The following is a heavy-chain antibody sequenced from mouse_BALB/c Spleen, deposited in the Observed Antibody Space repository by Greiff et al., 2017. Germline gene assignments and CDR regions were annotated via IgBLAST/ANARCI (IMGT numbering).Heavy chain of an antibody. D-gene: IGHD2-4*01. Sequence: EVQVVESGGDLVKPGGSLKLSCAASGFTFSSYGMSWVRQTPDKRLEWVATISSGGSYTYYPDSVKGRFTISRDNAKNTLYLQMSSLKSEDTAMYYCARPSYYDYYFDYWGQGTTLTVSS. CDR3: ARPSYYDYYFDY. CDR2: ISSGGSYT. J-gene: IGHJ2*01. V-gene: IGHV5-6*01. CDR1: GFTFSSYG.